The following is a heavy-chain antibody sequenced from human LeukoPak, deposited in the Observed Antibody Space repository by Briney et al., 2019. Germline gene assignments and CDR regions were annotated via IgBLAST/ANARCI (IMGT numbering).Heavy chain of an antibody. CDR3: ARVWRPNYYYYYYMDV. D-gene: IGHD1-1*01. V-gene: IGHV4-34*01. J-gene: IGHJ6*03. CDR2: INHSGST. CDR1: GGSFSGYY. Sequence: SETLSLTCAVYGGSFSGYYWSWIRQPPGKGLEWIGEINHSGSTNYNPSLKGRVTISVDTSKNQFSLKLSSVTAADTAVYYCARVWRPNYYYYYYMDVWGKGTTVTVSS.